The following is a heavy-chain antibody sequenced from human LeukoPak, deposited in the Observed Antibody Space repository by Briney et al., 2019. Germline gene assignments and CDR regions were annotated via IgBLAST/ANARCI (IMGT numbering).Heavy chain of an antibody. V-gene: IGHV3-23*01. CDR3: VKAIMTIVATIVNAFDI. J-gene: IGHJ3*02. CDR1: GFTFSSYA. Sequence: GGSLRLSCAASGFTFSSYAMSWVRQAPGKGLEWVSAISGSGGGTYYADSVKGRFTISRDNSKNTLYLQMNSLRAEDTAVYYCVKAIMTIVATIVNAFDIWGQGTMVTVSS. CDR2: ISGSGGGT. D-gene: IGHD5-12*01.